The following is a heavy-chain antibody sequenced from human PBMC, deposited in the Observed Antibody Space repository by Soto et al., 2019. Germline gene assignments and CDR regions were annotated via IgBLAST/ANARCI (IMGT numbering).Heavy chain of an antibody. J-gene: IGHJ6*01. CDR1: GFTFSSYA. CDR3: ARDLSDSSTWYDDYY. Sequence: PGGSLRLSCAASGFTFSSYALHWVRQAPGRGLEWVALISYDGSNEYYVDSVKGRFTISRDNSKHTLYLQMNSLRPEDTAVYYCARDLSDSSTWYDDYY. V-gene: IGHV3-30-3*01. D-gene: IGHD6-13*01. CDR2: ISYDGSNE.